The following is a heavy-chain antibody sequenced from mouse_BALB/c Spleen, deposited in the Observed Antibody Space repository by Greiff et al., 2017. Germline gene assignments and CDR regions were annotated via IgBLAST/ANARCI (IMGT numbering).Heavy chain of an antibody. V-gene: IGHV1-14*01. J-gene: IGHJ4*01. CDR1: GYTFTSYV. Sequence: VHLKQSGPELVKPGASVKMSCKASGYTFTSYVMHWVKQKPGQGLEWIGYINPYNDGTKYNEKFKGKATLTSDNSSSTAYMELSSLTSEDSAVYYCARGAPAMDYWGQGTSVTVSS. CDR3: ARGAPAMDY. CDR2: INPYNDGT.